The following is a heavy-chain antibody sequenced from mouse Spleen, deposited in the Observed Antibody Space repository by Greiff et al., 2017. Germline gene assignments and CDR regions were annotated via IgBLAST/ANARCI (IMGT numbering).Heavy chain of an antibody. Sequence: EVHLVESGGGLVKPGGSLKLSCAASGFTFSSYAMSWVRQTPEKRLEWVATISDGGSYTYYPDNVKGRFTISRDNAKNNLYLQMSHLKSEDTAMYYCARVYYGNYGWYFDVWGTGTTVTVSS. CDR2: ISDGGSYT. CDR3: ARVYYGNYGWYFDV. J-gene: IGHJ1*03. D-gene: IGHD2-1*01. V-gene: IGHV5-4*01. CDR1: GFTFSSYA.